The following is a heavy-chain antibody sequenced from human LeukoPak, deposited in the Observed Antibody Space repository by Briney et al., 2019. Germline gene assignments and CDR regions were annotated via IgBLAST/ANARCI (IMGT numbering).Heavy chain of an antibody. CDR3: AREVYYYDSSGYNLDY. D-gene: IGHD3-22*01. Sequence: GASVKVSCKASGYTFTGYYMHWVRQAPGQGLEWMGWINPNSGGTNYAQKSQGRVTMTRDTSISTAYMELSRLRSDDTAVYYCAREVYYYDSSGYNLDYWGQGTLVTVSS. CDR1: GYTFTGYY. J-gene: IGHJ4*02. CDR2: INPNSGGT. V-gene: IGHV1-2*02.